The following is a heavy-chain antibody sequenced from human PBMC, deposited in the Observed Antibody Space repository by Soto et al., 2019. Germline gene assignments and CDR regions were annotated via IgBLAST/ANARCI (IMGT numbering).Heavy chain of an antibody. CDR3: ARARRGYCSSTSCYGSYYGMDF. J-gene: IGHJ6*02. CDR1: GYTFTCYY. Sequence: QVQLVQSGAEVKKPGASVKVSCKASGYTFTCYYMHWVRQAPGQGLEWMGWINPNSGGTNYEQKFQGWGTMTTDTSISTAYMELSRLRSDDTAVYYCARARRGYCSSTSCYGSYYGMDFWGQGTTVTVSS. CDR2: INPNSGGT. V-gene: IGHV1-2*04. D-gene: IGHD2-2*01.